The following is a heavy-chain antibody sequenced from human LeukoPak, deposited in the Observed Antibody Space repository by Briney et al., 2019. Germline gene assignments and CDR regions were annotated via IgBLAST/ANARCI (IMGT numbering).Heavy chain of an antibody. CDR2: ITWNSYVK. J-gene: IGHJ6*04. D-gene: IGHD3-10*02. CDR3: AELGITMIGGV. CDR1: GFTFDDYA. Sequence: SLRLPCAASGFTFDDYAMYWVRQTPGKGLEWVSGITWNSYVKGYADSVKGRFTISRDNAKNSLYLQMNSLRAEDTAVYYCAELGITMIGGVWGKGTTVTISS. V-gene: IGHV3-9*01.